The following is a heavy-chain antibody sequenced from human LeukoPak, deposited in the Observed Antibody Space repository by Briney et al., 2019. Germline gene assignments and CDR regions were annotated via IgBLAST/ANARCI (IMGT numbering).Heavy chain of an antibody. Sequence: SETLSLTCAVYGGSFSGYYWSWIRQPPGKGLEWIGEINHSGSTNYNPSLKSRVTISVDTSKNQFSLKLSSVTAADTAVYYCARGLVKDIVVVVAATHSDAFDIWGQGTMVTVSS. V-gene: IGHV4-34*01. D-gene: IGHD2-15*01. CDR3: ARGLVKDIVVVVAATHSDAFDI. J-gene: IGHJ3*02. CDR1: GGSFSGYY. CDR2: INHSGST.